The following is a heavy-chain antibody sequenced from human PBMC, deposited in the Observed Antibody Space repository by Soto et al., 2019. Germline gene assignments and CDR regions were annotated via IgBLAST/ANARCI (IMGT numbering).Heavy chain of an antibody. CDR1: GFTFGSYW. CDR2: INNDGSSA. J-gene: IGHJ4*02. V-gene: IGHV3-74*03. D-gene: IGHD5-12*01. Sequence: PGGPLRLSCAASGFTFGSYWIHWVRQAPGKGPVWVSRINNDGSSAEYADSVKGRFTISRDNAKNTLYLQMNSLRAEDTAVYYCARDRGYGTPFDYWGQGTLVTVSS. CDR3: ARDRGYGTPFDY.